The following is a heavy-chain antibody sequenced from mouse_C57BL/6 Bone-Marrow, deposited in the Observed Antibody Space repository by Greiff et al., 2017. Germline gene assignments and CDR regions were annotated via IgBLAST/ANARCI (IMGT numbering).Heavy chain of an antibody. Sequence: VQLKESGAELVKPGASVKMSCKASGYTFTTYPIEWMKQNHGKSLEWIGNFHPYNDDTKYNEKFKGKATLTVEKSSSTVYLALSRLTSDDSAVYYCARGGNYGGYYFDDWGQGTTLTVSS. D-gene: IGHD2-1*01. CDR2: FHPYNDDT. CDR3: ARGGNYGGYYFDD. V-gene: IGHV1-47*01. CDR1: GYTFTTYP. J-gene: IGHJ2*01.